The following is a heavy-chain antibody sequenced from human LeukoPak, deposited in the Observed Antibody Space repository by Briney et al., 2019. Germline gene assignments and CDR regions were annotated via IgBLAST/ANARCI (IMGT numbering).Heavy chain of an antibody. CDR3: AREGAGIQLWLNHDAFDI. Sequence: GGSLRLSCSASGFPFSSYWMHWVRQAPGKGLVWVSRINSDGSSTSYADSVKGRFTISRDNAKNTLYLQMNSLRAEDTAVYYCAREGAGIQLWLNHDAFDIWGQGTMVTVSS. D-gene: IGHD5-18*01. CDR2: INSDGSST. V-gene: IGHV3-74*01. J-gene: IGHJ3*02. CDR1: GFPFSSYW.